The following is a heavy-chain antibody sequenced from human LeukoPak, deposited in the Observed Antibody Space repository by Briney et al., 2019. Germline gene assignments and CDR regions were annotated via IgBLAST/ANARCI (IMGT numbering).Heavy chain of an antibody. J-gene: IGHJ5*02. Sequence: GGSLRLSCAASGFTFSSYGMHWVRQAPGKGLEWVAFIRYDGSNKYYADSVKGRFTISRDNSKNTLYLQMNSLRAEDTAVYYCAKDLDRQRITIFRNWFDPWGQGTLVTVSS. CDR3: AKDLDRQRITIFRNWFDP. CDR1: GFTFSSYG. CDR2: IRYDGSNK. D-gene: IGHD3-3*01. V-gene: IGHV3-30*02.